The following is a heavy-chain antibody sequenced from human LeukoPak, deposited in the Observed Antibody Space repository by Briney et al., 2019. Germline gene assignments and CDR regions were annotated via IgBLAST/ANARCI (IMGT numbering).Heavy chain of an antibody. CDR3: AREGSMTSRPFVSNDY. CDR1: GGSISSYY. D-gene: IGHD6-6*01. V-gene: IGHV4-59*12. Sequence: PSESLSLTCTVSGGSISSYYWSWIRQPPGKGLEWIGYIYYSGSTNYNPSLKSRVTMSIDTSKNQFSLNLRSVTAADTAVYFCAREGSMTSRPFVSNDYWGQGTLVTVSS. J-gene: IGHJ4*02. CDR2: IYYSGST.